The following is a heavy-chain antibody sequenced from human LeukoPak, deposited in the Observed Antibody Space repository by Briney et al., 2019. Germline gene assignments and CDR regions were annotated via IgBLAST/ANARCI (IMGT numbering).Heavy chain of an antibody. CDR3: ARDREARRSVEMATISTY. CDR1: GGSISSGSYY. Sequence: PSQTLSLTCTVSGGSISSGSYYWSWIRQPPGKGLEWIGYIYYSGSTNYNPSLKSRVTISVDTSKNQFSLKLSSVTAADTAVYYCARDREARRSVEMATISTYWGQGTLVTVSS. CDR2: IYYSGST. V-gene: IGHV4-61*01. J-gene: IGHJ4*02. D-gene: IGHD5-24*01.